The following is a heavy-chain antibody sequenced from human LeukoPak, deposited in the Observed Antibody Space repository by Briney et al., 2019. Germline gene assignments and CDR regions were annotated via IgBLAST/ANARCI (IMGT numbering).Heavy chain of an antibody. D-gene: IGHD3-3*01. CDR2: INLSGST. V-gene: IGHV4-34*01. CDR1: GGSFSGYY. Sequence: PSETLSLTCAVYGGSFSGYYWSWIRQPPGKGLEWLGEINLSGSTNYNPSLKSRVNISVDTSKNQFSLKLSSVTAADTAVYYCARGRFTIFGVVGPRRGRFDPWGQGTLVTVSS. J-gene: IGHJ5*02. CDR3: ARGRFTIFGVVGPRRGRFDP.